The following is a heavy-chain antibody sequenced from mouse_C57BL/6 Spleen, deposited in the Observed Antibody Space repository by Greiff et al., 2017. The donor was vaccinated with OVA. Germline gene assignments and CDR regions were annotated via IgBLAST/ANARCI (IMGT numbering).Heavy chain of an antibody. J-gene: IGHJ2*01. Sequence: EVKLMESGGGLVKPGGSLKLSCAASGFTFSSYAMSWVRQTSEKRLEWVATISDGGSYTYYPDNVKGRFTISRDNAKNNLYLQMSHLKSEDTAMYYCARDRAGRGPFDYWGQGTTLTVSS. CDR2: ISDGGSYT. D-gene: IGHD3-1*01. CDR1: GFTFSSYA. V-gene: IGHV5-4*01. CDR3: ARDRAGRGPFDY.